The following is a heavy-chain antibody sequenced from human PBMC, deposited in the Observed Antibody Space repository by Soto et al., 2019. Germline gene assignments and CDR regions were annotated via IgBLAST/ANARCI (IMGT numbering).Heavy chain of an antibody. CDR1: GFTLSSYD. CDR3: TRKTPPTGMEV. J-gene: IGHJ6*02. Sequence: EVQLVESGGGLVQPGGSLRLSCAASGFTLSSYDIHWVRQATGEGLAWVSGIGSGGDTHYADSVKGRFIISREDGKNSLYRQMNTLRVGYTAVYYCTRKTPPTGMEVWGQGATDTVSS. CDR2: IGSGGDT. V-gene: IGHV3-13*01. D-gene: IGHD3-9*01.